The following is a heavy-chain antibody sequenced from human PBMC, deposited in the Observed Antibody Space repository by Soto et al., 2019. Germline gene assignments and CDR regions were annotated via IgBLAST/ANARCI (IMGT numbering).Heavy chain of an antibody. CDR2: IIPIFGTA. J-gene: IGHJ4*02. Sequence: QVQLVQSGAEVKKPGSSVKVSCKASGGTFSSYAISWVRQAPGQGLEWMGGIIPIFGTANYAQKFQGRVTITADESTSTAYMELSSLTSEDTAVYYCASDYVDYYGSGSYHDYWGQGTLVTVSS. CDR1: GGTFSSYA. V-gene: IGHV1-69*12. D-gene: IGHD3-10*01. CDR3: ASDYVDYYGSGSYHDY.